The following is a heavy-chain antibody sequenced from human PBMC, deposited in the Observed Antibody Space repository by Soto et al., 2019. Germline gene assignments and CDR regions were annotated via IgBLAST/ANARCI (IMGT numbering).Heavy chain of an antibody. D-gene: IGHD3-16*02. CDR2: IWYDGSNK. Sequence: QVQLVEYGGGVVQPGRSLRLSCAASGFTFSSYGMHWVRQAPGKGLEWVPVIWYDGSNKYYADSVKGRFTISRDNSKNTLYLQMNSLRAEDTAVYYCARDLPYIWGSYRPKYYYYMDVWGKGTTVTVSS. CDR3: ARDLPYIWGSYRPKYYYYMDV. CDR1: GFTFSSYG. V-gene: IGHV3-33*01. J-gene: IGHJ6*03.